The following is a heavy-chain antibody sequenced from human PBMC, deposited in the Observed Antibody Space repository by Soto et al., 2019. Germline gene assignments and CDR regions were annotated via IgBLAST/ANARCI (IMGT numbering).Heavy chain of an antibody. CDR1: GYTFTTYS. D-gene: IGHD3-3*01. CDR2: TNTHNGNT. CDR3: ARGDFWSGMDF. J-gene: IGHJ6*02. Sequence: QVKLVQSGAEVKKPGASVKVSCKASGYTFTTYSITWVRQAPGQGLEWMGWTNTHNGNTKYAQQLQGRVTMTTDISTSTVYLDLRSLRSDDMAVYYCARGDFWSGMDFWGQGTAVTVSS. V-gene: IGHV1-18*03.